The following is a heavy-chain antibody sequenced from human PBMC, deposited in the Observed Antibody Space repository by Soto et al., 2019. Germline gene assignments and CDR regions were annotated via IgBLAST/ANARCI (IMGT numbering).Heavy chain of an antibody. V-gene: IGHV1-69*13. CDR2: IIPIFGTA. CDR3: ATRAWNYDILAEWAYYYMDV. D-gene: IGHD3-9*01. Sequence: SVKVSCKASGGTFSIYAISWVLQAPGQGLEWMGGIIPIFGTANYAQKFQGRVTITADESTSTAYMELSSLRSEDTAVYYCATRAWNYDILAEWAYYYMDVWGKGTTVTVSS. J-gene: IGHJ6*03. CDR1: GGTFSIYA.